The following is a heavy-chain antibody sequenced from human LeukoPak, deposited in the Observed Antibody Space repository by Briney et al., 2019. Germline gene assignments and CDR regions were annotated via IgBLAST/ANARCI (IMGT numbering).Heavy chain of an antibody. CDR2: IDAGSGNT. D-gene: IGHD2-21*02. CDR3: ARRGVTTQYSFYAMAV. Sequence: ASVKVSCMATGYTFTSYAVHWVRQAPGQRPEWMGWIDAGSGNTGCSQEFQGRVTITRDTSASTAYMELSSLTSEDTAVYYCARRGVTTQYSFYAMAVWGQGTTVTVSS. J-gene: IGHJ6*02. V-gene: IGHV1-3*01. CDR1: GYTFTSYA.